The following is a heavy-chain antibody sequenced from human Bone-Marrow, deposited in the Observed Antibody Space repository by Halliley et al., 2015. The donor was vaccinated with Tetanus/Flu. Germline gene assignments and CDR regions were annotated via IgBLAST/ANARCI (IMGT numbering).Heavy chain of an antibody. J-gene: IGHJ4*02. CDR1: GFTFSNDW. D-gene: IGHD1-26*01. CDR2: IKRTSEGGTV. V-gene: IGHV3-15*01. CDR3: TTEQWEHYY. Sequence: SLRLSCAGSGFTFSNDWMGWVRQAPGKGLEWIGRIKRTSEGGTVDYAAPVTGRFTISRDDSNSILYLQMNSLKIEDTAVYYCTTEQWEHYYWGQGTLVTVSS.